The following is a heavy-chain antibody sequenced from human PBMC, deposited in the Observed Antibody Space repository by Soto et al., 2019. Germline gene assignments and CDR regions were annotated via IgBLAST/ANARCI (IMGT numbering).Heavy chain of an antibody. V-gene: IGHV3-9*01. CDR2: ISWNSGSI. CDR1: GFTFDDYA. CDR3: AKLRITIIVVGDAFDI. D-gene: IGHD3-22*01. J-gene: IGHJ3*02. Sequence: PGGSLRLSCAASGFTFDDYAMHWVRQAPGKGLEWVSGISWNSGSIGYADSVKGRFTISRDNAKNSLYLQMNSLRAEDTALYYCAKLRITIIVVGDAFDIWGQGTMVTVSS.